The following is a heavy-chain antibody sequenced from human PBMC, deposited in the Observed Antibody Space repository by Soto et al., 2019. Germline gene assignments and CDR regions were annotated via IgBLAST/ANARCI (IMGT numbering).Heavy chain of an antibody. CDR2: ISSSSTYI. Sequence: PGGSLRLSCAASGFSFSIYSMSWVRQAPGKGLEWVSAISSSSTYIYYADSVKGRFTISRDNAKNSLYLQMNSLRAEDTAVYYCARSQGRDGYNHFEYWGQGALVTVYS. CDR1: GFSFSIYS. V-gene: IGHV3-21*01. J-gene: IGHJ4*02. CDR3: ARSQGRDGYNHFEY. D-gene: IGHD5-12*01.